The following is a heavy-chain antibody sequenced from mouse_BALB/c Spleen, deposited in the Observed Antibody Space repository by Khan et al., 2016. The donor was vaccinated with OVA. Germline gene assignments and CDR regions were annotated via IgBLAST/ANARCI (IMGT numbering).Heavy chain of an antibody. CDR1: GYSITSDYA. CDR2: ISYSGST. D-gene: IGHD4-1*01. V-gene: IGHV3-2*02. J-gene: IGHJ4*01. Sequence: EVELVESGPGLVKPSQSLSLTCTVTGYSITSDYAWNWIRQFPGNKLEWMGYISYSGSTTYNHSLKSRISLTRDTSKNQFFLQLNSVTTEYTATYYCASELGRYYAMDYWGQGTSVTVSS. CDR3: ASELGRYYAMDY.